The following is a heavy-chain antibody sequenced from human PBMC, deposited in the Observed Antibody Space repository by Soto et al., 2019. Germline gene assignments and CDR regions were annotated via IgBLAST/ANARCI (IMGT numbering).Heavy chain of an antibody. J-gene: IGHJ4*02. CDR1: RGSIGSGGYY. CDR3: ARVRIAAAGTDYFDY. CDR2: IYYSGST. Sequence: LSFTCTVSRGSIGSGGYYWSWLRQHPGKGLEWIGYIYYSGSTYYNPSLKSRVTISVDTSKNQFSLKLSSVTAADTAVYYCARVRIAAAGTDYFDYWGQGTLVTVSS. V-gene: IGHV4-31*03. D-gene: IGHD6-13*01.